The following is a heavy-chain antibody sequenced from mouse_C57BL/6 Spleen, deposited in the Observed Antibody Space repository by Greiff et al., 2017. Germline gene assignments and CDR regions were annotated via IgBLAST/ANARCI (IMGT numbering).Heavy chain of an antibody. Sequence: EVKLVESGGDLVKPGGSLKLSCAASGFTFSSYGMSWVRQTPDKRLEWVATISSGGSYTYYPDSVKGRFTTSRDNAKNTLYLQMSSLKSEDTAMYYCARQDGTGYFDYWGQGTTLTVSS. D-gene: IGHD4-1*01. CDR2: ISSGGSYT. J-gene: IGHJ2*01. CDR1: GFTFSSYG. CDR3: ARQDGTGYFDY. V-gene: IGHV5-6*01.